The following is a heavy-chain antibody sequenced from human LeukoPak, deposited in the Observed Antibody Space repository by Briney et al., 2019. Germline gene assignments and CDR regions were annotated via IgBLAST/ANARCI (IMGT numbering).Heavy chain of an antibody. Sequence: SETLSLTCTVSGASISAFHWTWFRQPAGKGLEWIGLVYSSGSTLFNPSLKSRVAMSVDLTKNQLSLKLTSVTAADTAMYYCARKDGDYWGRGTLVTVSS. CDR2: VYSSGST. J-gene: IGHJ4*02. CDR3: ARKDGDY. CDR1: GASISAFH. V-gene: IGHV4-4*07.